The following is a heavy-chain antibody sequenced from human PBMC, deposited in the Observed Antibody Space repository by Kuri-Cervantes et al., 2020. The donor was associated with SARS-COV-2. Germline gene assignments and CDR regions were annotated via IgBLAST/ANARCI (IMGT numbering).Heavy chain of an antibody. CDR2: INVDGTTT. CDR1: GLTSRSYW. V-gene: IGHV3-74*01. CDR3: AKSPPGIAAAGAFDY. Sequence: GGSLRLSCAASGLTSRSYWMHWFRQAPGKVLEWVSRINVDGTTTNHADSVRGRFTISRDNAKNTLYLQMNTLRAEDTAVYYCAKSPPGIAAAGAFDYWGQGTLVTVSS. D-gene: IGHD6-13*01. J-gene: IGHJ4*02.